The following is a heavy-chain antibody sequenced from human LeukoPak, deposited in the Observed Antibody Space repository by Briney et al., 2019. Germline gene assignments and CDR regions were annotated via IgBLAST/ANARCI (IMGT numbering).Heavy chain of an antibody. Sequence: SVKVSCKASGGTFSSYAISWVRQAPGQGLEWMGGIIPIFGTANYAQKFQGRVTITADESTSTAYMELSSLRSEDTAVYYCASTTANYDSWSGFQPSGGYYYYYGMDVWGQGTTVTVSS. D-gene: IGHD3-3*01. CDR2: IIPIFGTA. J-gene: IGHJ6*02. CDR1: GGTFSSYA. CDR3: ASTTANYDSWSGFQPSGGYYYYYGMDV. V-gene: IGHV1-69*13.